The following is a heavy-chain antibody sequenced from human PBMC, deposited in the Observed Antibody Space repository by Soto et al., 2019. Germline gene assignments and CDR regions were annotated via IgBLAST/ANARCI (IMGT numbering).Heavy chain of an antibody. Sequence: EVQLVESGGGLVQPGGSLRLSCAASGFTFSSYEMNWVRQAPGKGLEWVSYISSSGSTIYFAESVKGRFTISRDNAKNSLYLQMNSLRAEDTAVYYCARDQGQAAAGSDYWGQGTLVTVSS. J-gene: IGHJ4*02. CDR2: ISSSGSTI. CDR3: ARDQGQAAAGSDY. D-gene: IGHD6-13*01. CDR1: GFTFSSYE. V-gene: IGHV3-48*03.